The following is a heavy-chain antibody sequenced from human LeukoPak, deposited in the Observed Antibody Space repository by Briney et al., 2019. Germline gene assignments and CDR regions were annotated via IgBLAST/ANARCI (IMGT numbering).Heavy chain of an antibody. D-gene: IGHD6-13*01. V-gene: IGHV4-34*01. J-gene: IGHJ4*02. CDR3: VRAGSSSLSHFDY. Sequence: SETLSLTCAVYGGSFSGYYWSWIRQPPGKGLEWIGEINHSGSTNYNPSLKSRVTISVDTSKNQFSLKLSSVTAADTAVYYCVRAGSSSLSHFDYWGQGTLVTVSS. CDR1: GGSFSGYY. CDR2: INHSGST.